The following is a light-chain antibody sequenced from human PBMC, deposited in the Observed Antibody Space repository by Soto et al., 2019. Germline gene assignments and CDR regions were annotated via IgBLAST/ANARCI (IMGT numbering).Light chain of an antibody. J-gene: IGKJ1*01. CDR2: DAS. CDR3: QQYGT. CDR1: QSSSSW. V-gene: IGKV1-5*01. Sequence: DIQMTQSPSTLSASVGDRVSITCRASQSSSSWLAWYQQKPGKAPKLLIYDASSLESGVPSRFSGSGSGTEFTLTISSLQPNDFATYYCQQYGTFGQGTKVDIK.